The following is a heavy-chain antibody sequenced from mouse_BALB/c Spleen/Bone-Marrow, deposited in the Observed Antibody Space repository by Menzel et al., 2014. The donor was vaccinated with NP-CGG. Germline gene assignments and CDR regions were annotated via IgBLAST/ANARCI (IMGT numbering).Heavy chain of an antibody. CDR2: IFPSETYT. CDR1: GYTFTSYW. J-gene: IGHJ2*01. V-gene: IGHV1-69*02. CDR3: TRDKRDY. Sequence: GQLQQSGAGRVRPGGSVNWTCKASGYTFTSYWLNWVKQRPGQGLEWIGNIFPSETYTNYNQKFKDKATSTVDKSSSTAYMQLSSPTSEDSAVYYCTRDKRDYWGQRAALTISS.